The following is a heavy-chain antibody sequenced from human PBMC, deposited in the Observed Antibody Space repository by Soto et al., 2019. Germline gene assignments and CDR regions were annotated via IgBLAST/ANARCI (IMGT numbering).Heavy chain of an antibody. CDR2: INSDGSST. D-gene: IGHD1-26*01. CDR1: GFTFSSYW. V-gene: IGHV3-74*01. CDR3: ARDAYSGSCGDWYFAL. Sequence: RLSCAASGFTFSSYWMHWVRQAPGKGLVLVSRINSDGSSTSYADSVKGRFTISRDNAKNTLYLQMNSLRAEDTAVYYCARDAYSGSCGDWYFALWGRGTLVTVSS. J-gene: IGHJ2*01.